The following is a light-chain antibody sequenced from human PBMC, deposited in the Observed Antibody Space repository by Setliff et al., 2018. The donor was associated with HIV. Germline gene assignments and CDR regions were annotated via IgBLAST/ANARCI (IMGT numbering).Light chain of an antibody. CDR1: SSDIGASDY. V-gene: IGLV2-14*01. J-gene: IGLJ1*01. CDR3: GSCTSTSPCA. Sequence: QSALTQPRSVSGSPGQSVTISCTGSSSDIGASDYVSWYQQHPGKAPKLIIYEVTNRPSGVSSRFSSSKSGNTASLTISGLQAEDEADYYCGSCTSTSPCAFGTGTKVTVL. CDR2: EVT.